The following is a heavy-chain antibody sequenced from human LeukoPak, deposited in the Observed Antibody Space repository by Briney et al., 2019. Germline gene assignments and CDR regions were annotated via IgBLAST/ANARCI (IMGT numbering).Heavy chain of an antibody. CDR1: GFTVSSNY. D-gene: IGHD6-13*01. CDR3: AKSPRIAAAGEVFDY. CDR2: ISGSGGST. Sequence: GGSLRLSCTASGFTVSSNYMNWVRQAPGKGLEWVSAISGSGGSTYYADSVKGRFTISRDNSKNTLYLQMNSLRAEDTAVYYCAKSPRIAAAGEVFDYWGQGTLVTVSS. J-gene: IGHJ4*02. V-gene: IGHV3-23*01.